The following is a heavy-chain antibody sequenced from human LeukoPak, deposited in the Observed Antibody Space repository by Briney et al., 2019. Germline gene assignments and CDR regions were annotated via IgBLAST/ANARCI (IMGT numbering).Heavy chain of an antibody. Sequence: SETLSLTCTVSGGSISSGGYYWTWIRQHPGKGLEWIGYIYYSGSTYYNPSLKSRVTISVDTSNNQFSLKLSSVTAADTAVYYCARGIAAATNPNWFDPWGQGTLVTVSS. CDR3: ARGIAAATNPNWFDP. CDR1: GGSISSGGYY. V-gene: IGHV4-31*03. CDR2: IYYSGST. J-gene: IGHJ5*02. D-gene: IGHD6-13*01.